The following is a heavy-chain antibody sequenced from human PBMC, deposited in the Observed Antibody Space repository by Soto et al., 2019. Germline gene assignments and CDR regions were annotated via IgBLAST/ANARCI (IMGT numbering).Heavy chain of an antibody. CDR3: ASRSGPIAWSSGYYGNAFDI. CDR1: GGTFSSYA. Sequence: QAQLVQSGAEVKKPGSSVKVSCKASGGTFSSYAISWVRQAPGQGLEWMGGIIPIFGTANYAQKFQGRVMITADEFTSTAYMELSSLRSEDTAVYYCASRSGPIAWSSGYYGNAFDIWGQGTMVTVSS. CDR2: IIPIFGTA. D-gene: IGHD3-22*01. J-gene: IGHJ3*02. V-gene: IGHV1-69*01.